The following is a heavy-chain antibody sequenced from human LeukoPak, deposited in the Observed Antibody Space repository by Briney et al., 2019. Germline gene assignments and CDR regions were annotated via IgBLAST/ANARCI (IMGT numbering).Heavy chain of an antibody. Sequence: GGSLRLSCAASGFTFSSYSMNWVRQAPGKGLEWVAVISYDGSNKYYADSVKGRFTISRDNSKNTLYLQMNSLRAEDTAVYYCAKDSGYSSGWQADYWGQGTLVTVSS. CDR1: GFTFSSYS. CDR3: AKDSGYSSGWQADY. J-gene: IGHJ4*02. D-gene: IGHD6-19*01. CDR2: ISYDGSNK. V-gene: IGHV3-30*18.